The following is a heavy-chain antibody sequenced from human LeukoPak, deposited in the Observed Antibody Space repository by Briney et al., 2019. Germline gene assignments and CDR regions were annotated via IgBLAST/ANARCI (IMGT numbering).Heavy chain of an antibody. D-gene: IGHD3-10*01. Sequence: GGSLRLSCAASGFTFSSYGMSWVRQAPGKGLEWVSAISGSGSSTYYADSVKGRFTISRDNSKNTLYLQMNSLRAEDTAVYYCAKDRGVSGSYYLPYYFDYWGQGTLVTVSS. J-gene: IGHJ4*02. V-gene: IGHV3-23*01. CDR2: ISGSGSST. CDR3: AKDRGVSGSYYLPYYFDY. CDR1: GFTFSSYG.